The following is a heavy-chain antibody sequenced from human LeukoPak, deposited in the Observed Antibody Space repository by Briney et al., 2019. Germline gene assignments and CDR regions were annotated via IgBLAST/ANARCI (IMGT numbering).Heavy chain of an antibody. CDR3: ARGGGTDIVVVPAATARDFDY. J-gene: IGHJ4*02. D-gene: IGHD2-2*01. CDR1: GGSFSGYY. CDR2: INHSGST. Sequence: PSETLSLTCAVYGGSFSGYYWSWIRQPPEKGLEWIGEINHSGSTNYNPSLKSRVTISVDTSKNQFSLKLSSVTAADTAVYYCARGGGTDIVVVPAATARDFDYWGQETLVTVSS. V-gene: IGHV4-34*01.